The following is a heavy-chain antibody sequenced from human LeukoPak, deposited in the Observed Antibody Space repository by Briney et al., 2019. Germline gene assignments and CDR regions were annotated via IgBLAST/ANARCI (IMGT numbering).Heavy chain of an antibody. CDR3: ARHRGDTIYNSSGWYRRDAFDI. D-gene: IGHD6-19*01. V-gene: IGHV3-33*01. J-gene: IGHJ3*02. CDR2: IWYDGSNK. CDR1: GFTFSSYG. Sequence: PGGSLRLSCAASGFTFSSYGMHWVRQAPGKGLEWVAVIWYDGSNKYYVDSVKGRFTISRDNSKNTLYLQMNSLRAEDTAVYYCARHRGDTIYNSSGWYRRDAFDIWGQGTMVTVSS.